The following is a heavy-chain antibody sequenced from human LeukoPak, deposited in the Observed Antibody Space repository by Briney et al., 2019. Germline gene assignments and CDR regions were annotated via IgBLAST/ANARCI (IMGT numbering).Heavy chain of an antibody. CDR1: GLILTNFG. CDR2: ISASGIPT. Sequence: GRSMSLSCAVSGLILTNFGMNWVSHAHGEGLGWVAAISASGIPTPYADAVRGLFTISRDNAKSTTYLQMNSLRAEDTAVVYCAKDLYLRYFWSGYFDSWGQGIPVTVSS. CDR3: AKDLYLRYFWSGYFDS. J-gene: IGHJ4*02. D-gene: IGHD3-3*01. V-gene: IGHV3-23*01.